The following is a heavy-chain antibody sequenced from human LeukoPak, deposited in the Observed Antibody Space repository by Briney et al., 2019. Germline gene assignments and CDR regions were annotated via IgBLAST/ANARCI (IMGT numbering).Heavy chain of an antibody. J-gene: IGHJ4*02. CDR3: AREIHNLGYCSSTSCYHDY. V-gene: IGHV4-4*07. Sequence: SGTLSLTCTVSGGSISNYYWSWIRQPAGKGLEWIGRIYSTGSTNHNPSLKSRVTMSVDTSTNQFSLKLNSVTAADTAVYYCAREIHNLGYCSSTSCYHDYWGQGTLVTVSS. D-gene: IGHD2-2*01. CDR1: GGSISNYY. CDR2: IYSTGST.